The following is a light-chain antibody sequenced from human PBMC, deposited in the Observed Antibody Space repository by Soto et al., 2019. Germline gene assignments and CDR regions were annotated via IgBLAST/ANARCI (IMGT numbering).Light chain of an antibody. V-gene: IGKV3-11*01. Sequence: EIVLTQSPATLSLSPGERATLSCRASQSVSSYLAWYQQKPGQAPRLLIYDASNSATGIPARFSGSGSGTDFTLTISILEPEDFALYYCQQRSNWPPWTFGQGTKVEIK. CDR2: DAS. J-gene: IGKJ1*01. CDR3: QQRSNWPPWT. CDR1: QSVSSY.